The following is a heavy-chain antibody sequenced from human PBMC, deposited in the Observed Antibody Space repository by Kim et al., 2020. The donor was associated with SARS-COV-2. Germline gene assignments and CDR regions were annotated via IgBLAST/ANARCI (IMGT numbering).Heavy chain of an antibody. CDR3: ARLQGWIQLWYFDY. D-gene: IGHD5-18*01. V-gene: IGHV4-39*01. CDR2: IYYSGST. Sequence: SETLSLTCTVSGGSISSSSYYLGWIRQPPGKGLEWIGSIYYSGSTYYNPSLKNRVTISVDTSKNQFSLKLSSVTAADTAVYYCARLQGWIQLWYFDYWGQGTLVTVSS. CDR1: GGSISSSSYY. J-gene: IGHJ4*02.